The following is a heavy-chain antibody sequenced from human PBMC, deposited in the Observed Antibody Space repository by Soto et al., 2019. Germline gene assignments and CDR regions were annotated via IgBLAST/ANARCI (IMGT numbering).Heavy chain of an antibody. Sequence: GGSLRLSCAASGFTFSSYAMSWVRQAPGKGLEWVSAISGSGGSTYYADSVKGRFTISRDNSKNTLYLQMNSLRAEDTAVYYCAKGNTYYYDSSGSRGIYFDYWGQATLVTVS. CDR1: GFTFSSYA. CDR3: AKGNTYYYDSSGSRGIYFDY. V-gene: IGHV3-23*01. CDR2: ISGSGGST. D-gene: IGHD3-22*01. J-gene: IGHJ4*02.